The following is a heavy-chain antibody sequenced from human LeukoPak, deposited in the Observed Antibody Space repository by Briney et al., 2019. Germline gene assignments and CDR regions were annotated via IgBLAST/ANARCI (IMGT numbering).Heavy chain of an antibody. CDR1: GGSSSGYY. D-gene: IGHD5-18*01. CDR2: INHSGST. V-gene: IGHV4-34*01. Sequence: PSETLSLTCAVYGGSSSGYYWSWIRQPPGKGLEWIGEINHSGSTNYNPSLKSRVTISVDTSKNQFSLKLSSVTAADTAVYYCASVGYSYGFSLDYWGQGTLVTVSS. CDR3: ASVGYSYGFSLDY. J-gene: IGHJ4*02.